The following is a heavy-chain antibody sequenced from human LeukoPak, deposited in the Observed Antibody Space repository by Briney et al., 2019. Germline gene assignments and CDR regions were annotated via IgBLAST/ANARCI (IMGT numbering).Heavy chain of an antibody. CDR2: IGTHSTSP. V-gene: IGHV3-23*01. J-gene: IGHJ4*02. CDR3: TRRVGGTPDY. D-gene: IGHD1-26*01. Sequence: QPGGSLRLSCAASGFTFSSYVMTWVRQAPGAGLEWVSAIGTHSTSPDYPDSVKGRFTISRDDSKNTVFLQMTSLRVEDTALYYCTRRVGGTPDYWGLGTLVTVSS. CDR1: GFTFSSYV.